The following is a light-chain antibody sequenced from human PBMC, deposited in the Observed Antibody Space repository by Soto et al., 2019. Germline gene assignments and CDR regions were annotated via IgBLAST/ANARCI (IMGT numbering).Light chain of an antibody. V-gene: IGLV2-14*01. Sequence: QSVQTQPASVSGSSGQSITISCTGTSSEVGGYNYVSWYQQHPGQAPKLLIYDVSELPSGGSNRFCGCKFGDTASLTISGLQAEDKADYYCISYTSSRTLDVFGTGTKVTVL. CDR2: DVS. CDR1: SSEVGGYNY. J-gene: IGLJ1*01. CDR3: ISYTSSRTLDV.